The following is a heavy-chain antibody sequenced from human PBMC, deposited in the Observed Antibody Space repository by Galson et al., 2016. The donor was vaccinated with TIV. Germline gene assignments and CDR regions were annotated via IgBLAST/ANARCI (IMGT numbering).Heavy chain of an antibody. D-gene: IGHD3-22*01. CDR3: ATVAWFPGLSLDN. CDR2: FDPEVGRT. Sequence: SCKVSGYSLTEVVMHWVRQAPGKGLEWMGGFDPEVGRTIYAQKLPGRVTMTADTTTDTAYMELGSLRFEDTAVYYCATVAWFPGLSLDNWGQGTLVTVSS. CDR1: GYSLTEVV. V-gene: IGHV1-24*01. J-gene: IGHJ4*02.